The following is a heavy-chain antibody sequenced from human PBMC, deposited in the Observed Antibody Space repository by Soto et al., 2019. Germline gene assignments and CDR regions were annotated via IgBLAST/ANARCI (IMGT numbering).Heavy chain of an antibody. V-gene: IGHV4-61*01. J-gene: IGHJ5*02. Sequence: QVQLQESGPGLVKASETLSLTCTVSGGSVSSGSYFWSWIRQPPGKGLEWIGWVYYSGSINYNPSLKRRVTISADTSKNQFSLKLSSVTAADTAVYYCARGSAAVAGTNHWGQGTLVTVSS. D-gene: IGHD6-19*01. CDR3: ARGSAAVAGTNH. CDR1: GGSVSSGSYF. CDR2: VYYSGSI.